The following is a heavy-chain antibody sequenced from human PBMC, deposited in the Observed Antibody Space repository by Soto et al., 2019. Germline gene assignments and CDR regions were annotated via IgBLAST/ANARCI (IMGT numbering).Heavy chain of an antibody. CDR1: GDSISGNY. CDR3: AKDMVDLQF. D-gene: IGHD3-10*01. V-gene: IGHV4-59*01. CDR2: IFYSGTT. Sequence: QVHLQESGPGLVKPSETLSLTCTVSGDSISGNYWTWIRQPPGKGPEWIGYIFYSGTTNYNPSLRSRVTLSVDTSKNQFSLTLKSVTAADTAVYYCAKDMVDLQFWGQGTLVTVS. J-gene: IGHJ1*01.